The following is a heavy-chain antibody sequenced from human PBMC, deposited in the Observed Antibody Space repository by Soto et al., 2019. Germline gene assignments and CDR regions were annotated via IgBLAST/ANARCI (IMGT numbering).Heavy chain of an antibody. Sequence: QPGGSLRLSCAASGFTFSSYAMSWVRQAPGKGLEWVSAISGSGGSTYYADSVKGRFTISRDNSKNTLYLQMNSLRAEDTAVYYCAKDLIAARYFYYYGMDVWGQGTTVTVSS. D-gene: IGHD6-6*01. V-gene: IGHV3-23*01. J-gene: IGHJ6*02. CDR1: GFTFSSYA. CDR2: ISGSGGST. CDR3: AKDLIAARYFYYYGMDV.